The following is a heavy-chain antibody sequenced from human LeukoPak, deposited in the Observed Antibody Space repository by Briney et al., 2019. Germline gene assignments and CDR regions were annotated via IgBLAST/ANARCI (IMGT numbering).Heavy chain of an antibody. J-gene: IGHJ4*02. CDR2: VRYDGSNK. D-gene: IGHD3-22*01. CDR1: GFTFSSYG. V-gene: IGHV3-30*02. CDR3: AKGVVYYDSSGIDY. Sequence: GGSLRLSCAASGFTFSSYGMHWVRQAPGKGLEWVAFVRYDGSNKYYADSVKGRFTISRDNSKNTLYLQMNSLRAEDTAVYYCAKGVVYYDSSGIDYWGQGTLVTVSS.